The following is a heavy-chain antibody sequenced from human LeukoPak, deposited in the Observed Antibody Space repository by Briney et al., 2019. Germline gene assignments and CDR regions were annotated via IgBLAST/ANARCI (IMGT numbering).Heavy chain of an antibody. CDR3: VKQKGYFNY. J-gene: IGHJ4*02. V-gene: IGHV4-39*01. Sequence: PSETLSLTCTVSGGSISSSSYSWGWIRQPPGKGLEWIGSIYYSGSTYYNPSLKSRVTISVDTSKNQFSLKLSSVTAADTAVYYCVKQKGYFNYWGQGTLVAVSS. CDR2: IYYSGST. D-gene: IGHD6-13*01. CDR1: GGSISSSSYS.